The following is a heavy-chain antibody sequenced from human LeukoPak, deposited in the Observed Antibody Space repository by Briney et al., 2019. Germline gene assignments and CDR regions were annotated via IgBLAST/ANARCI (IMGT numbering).Heavy chain of an antibody. CDR1: GFTFSSHW. Sequence: GGSLRLSCAASGFTFSSHWMHWVRQTPGKGLVWVSCINHADSVKGRFTISRDNAKNMLYLQMNSLRAEDTAVYYCARGGLFKYFFDYWGQGTPVTVSS. J-gene: IGHJ4*02. D-gene: IGHD2-15*01. CDR2: IN. V-gene: IGHV3-74*01. CDR3: ARGGLFKYFFDY.